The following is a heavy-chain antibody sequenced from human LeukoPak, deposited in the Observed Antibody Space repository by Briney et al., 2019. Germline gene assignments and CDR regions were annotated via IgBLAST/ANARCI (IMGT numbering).Heavy chain of an antibody. J-gene: IGHJ4*02. CDR2: ISSSSSYI. CDR1: GFTFSNSA. D-gene: IGHD3-3*01. CDR3: ATDQISYYDFWSGYYPYDY. Sequence: GGSLSLSCAASGFTFSNSAMTWVRQAPGKGLEWVSSISSSSSYIYYADSVKGRFTISRDNAKNSLYLQMNSLRAEDTAVYYCATDQISYYDFWSGYYPYDYWGQGTLVTVSS. V-gene: IGHV3-21*01.